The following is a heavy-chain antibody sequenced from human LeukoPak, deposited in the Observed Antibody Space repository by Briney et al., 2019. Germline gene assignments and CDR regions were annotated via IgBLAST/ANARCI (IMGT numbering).Heavy chain of an antibody. Sequence: GASVKVSCNVSGYSLTGLSMHWVRQAPGNGLEWMGGFDPEDGRPVYAQKFQGRVTLTEDTSTETAYMELSSLRSVDTAVYFCAAGYSSGWFAEYFHSWGQGTLVTASS. CDR2: FDPEDGRP. V-gene: IGHV1-24*01. D-gene: IGHD6-19*01. J-gene: IGHJ1*01. CDR1: GYSLTGLS. CDR3: AAGYSSGWFAEYFHS.